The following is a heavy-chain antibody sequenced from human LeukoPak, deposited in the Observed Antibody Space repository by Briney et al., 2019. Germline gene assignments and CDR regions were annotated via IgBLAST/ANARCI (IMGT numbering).Heavy chain of an antibody. J-gene: IGHJ4*02. Sequence: ASVKVSCKVSGYTLTELSMHWVRQAPGKGLEWMGGFDPEDGETIYAQKFQGRVTMTEDTSTDTAYMELSSLRSEDTAVYYCASLSSGWFGLDYWGQGTLVTVSS. CDR1: GYTLTELS. V-gene: IGHV1-24*01. D-gene: IGHD6-19*01. CDR2: FDPEDGET. CDR3: ASLSSGWFGLDY.